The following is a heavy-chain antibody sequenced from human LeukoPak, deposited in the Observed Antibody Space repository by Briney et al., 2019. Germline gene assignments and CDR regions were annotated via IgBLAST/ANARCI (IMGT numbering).Heavy chain of an antibody. V-gene: IGHV1-2*02. CDR2: INPNSGGT. CDR3: ARGSTVGATESLGFDY. J-gene: IGHJ4*02. D-gene: IGHD1-26*01. CDR1: GYRLRQLS. Sequence: ASVKVSCKVSGYRLRQLSIHWVRQAPGKGLEWMGWINPNSGGTNSAQKFQGRVTMTRDTSISTAYMELSRLRSDDTAMYYCARGSTVGATESLGFDYWGQGTPVTVSS.